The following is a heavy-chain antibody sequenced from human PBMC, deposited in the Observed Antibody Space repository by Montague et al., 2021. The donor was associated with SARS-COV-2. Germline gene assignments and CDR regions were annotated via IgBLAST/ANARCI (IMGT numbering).Heavy chain of an antibody. CDR2: MSGAVVST. D-gene: IGHD1-1*01. CDR1: GFSFRSYA. V-gene: IGHV3-23*01. CDR3: ARAPPHDWNDLRILDY. J-gene: IGHJ4*02. Sequence: SLRLSCAASGFSFRSYAMHLVRQAPGKGLAWVSGMSGAVVSTYYADSVKGRFTISRDNSKNTLYLQMSILRAEDTAIYYCARAPPHDWNDLRILDYWGQGTLVTVSS.